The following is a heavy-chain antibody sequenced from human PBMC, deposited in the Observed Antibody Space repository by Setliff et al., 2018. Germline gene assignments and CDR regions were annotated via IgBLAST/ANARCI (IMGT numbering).Heavy chain of an antibody. CDR1: GYSISSGYY. CDR3: ATNPYQLLNFDY. Sequence: SETLSLTCAVSGYSISSGYYWSWIRQPAGKGLEWIGHIYTSGSTNYNPSLKSRVTISVDTSKNQFSLKLSSVTAADTAVYYCATNPYQLLNFDYWGQGTLVTVSS. V-gene: IGHV4-61*09. CDR2: IYTSGST. J-gene: IGHJ4*02. D-gene: IGHD2-2*01.